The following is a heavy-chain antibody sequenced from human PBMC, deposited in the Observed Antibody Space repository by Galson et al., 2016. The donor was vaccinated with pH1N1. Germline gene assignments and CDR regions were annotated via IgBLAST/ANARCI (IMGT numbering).Heavy chain of an antibody. J-gene: IGHJ2*01. CDR3: ARARDWYFDV. V-gene: IGHV1-2*02. Sequence: SVKVSCKASGYTFTGYYIHWVRQAPGQGLVWMGCINPNSGGTNYAQNFQDRVTMTWDTSITTAYMELSRLRSDDTAMFYCARARDWYFDVWGRGTLVCVSS. CDR1: GYTFTGYY. CDR2: INPNSGGT.